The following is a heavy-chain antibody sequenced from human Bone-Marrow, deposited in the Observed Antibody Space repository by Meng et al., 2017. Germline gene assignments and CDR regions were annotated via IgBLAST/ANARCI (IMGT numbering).Heavy chain of an antibody. Sequence: QVHLEQSGPGLLKASQTLSLTCAISGDSVSSNSAAWNWIRQSLSRGLEWLGRTYFRSKWYNDYALSVRSRVTVNPDTSRNQFSLQLNSVTPEDTAIYYCTRSYYGDYVDYWGQGSLVTVSS. V-gene: IGHV6-1*01. CDR3: TRSYYGDYVDY. CDR2: TYFRSKWYN. D-gene: IGHD4-17*01. J-gene: IGHJ4*02. CDR1: GDSVSSNSAA.